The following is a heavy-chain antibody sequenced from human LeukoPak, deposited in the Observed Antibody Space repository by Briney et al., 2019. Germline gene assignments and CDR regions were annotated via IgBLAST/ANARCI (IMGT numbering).Heavy chain of an antibody. Sequence: KPSETLSLTCTVSGGSISSYYWSWIRQPPGKGLEWIGYIYYSGSTNYNPSLNSRVTISVDTSKNQFSLKLSSVTAADTAVYYCAREELRDWYFDLWGRGTLVTVSS. CDR3: AREELRDWYFDL. D-gene: IGHD1-26*01. V-gene: IGHV4-59*01. J-gene: IGHJ2*01. CDR2: IYYSGST. CDR1: GGSISSYY.